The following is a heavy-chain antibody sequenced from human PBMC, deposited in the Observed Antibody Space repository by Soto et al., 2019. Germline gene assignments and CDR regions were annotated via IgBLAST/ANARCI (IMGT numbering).Heavy chain of an antibody. V-gene: IGHV5-51*01. CDR1: GYTFSTYW. J-gene: IGHJ3*02. CDR3: ARPSRRGGSDAFDI. Sequence: PGESLKISCQGSGYTFSTYWIAWVRQLPGKGLEWVGVVYPGDSDTRYSPSFQGQVTISADKSTSTVYLQWNTLKTSDTAIYYCARPSRRGGSDAFDIWGQGTLVTVSS. D-gene: IGHD2-2*01. CDR2: VYPGDSDT.